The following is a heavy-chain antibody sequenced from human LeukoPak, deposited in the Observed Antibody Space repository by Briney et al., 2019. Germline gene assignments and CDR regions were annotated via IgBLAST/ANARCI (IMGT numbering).Heavy chain of an antibody. CDR2: FDPEDGET. J-gene: IGHJ4*02. D-gene: IGHD5-24*01. CDR3: ATGATIPAGFDF. Sequence: ASVKVSCKVSGYTLTELSMHWVRQAPGKGLEWMGGFDPEDGETIYAQKFQGRVAMTEDTSTDTVYMDLSSLRPEDTAVYYCATGATIPAGFDFWGQGTLVTVSS. V-gene: IGHV1-24*01. CDR1: GYTLTELS.